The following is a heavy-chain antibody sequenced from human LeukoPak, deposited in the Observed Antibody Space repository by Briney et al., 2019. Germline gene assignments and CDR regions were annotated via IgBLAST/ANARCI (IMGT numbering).Heavy chain of an antibody. J-gene: IGHJ5*02. Sequence: SETLSLTCAVSGGSISSGGYSWSWIRQPPGRGLEWIGYISYSGTTYYNPSLKSRVSISVDTSKNQFSLKLSSVTAADTAVYYCARGDYYYGSGSYETWGQGTLVTVSS. CDR3: ARGDYYYGSGSYET. CDR1: GGSISSGGYS. CDR2: ISYSGTT. D-gene: IGHD3-10*01. V-gene: IGHV4-30-4*07.